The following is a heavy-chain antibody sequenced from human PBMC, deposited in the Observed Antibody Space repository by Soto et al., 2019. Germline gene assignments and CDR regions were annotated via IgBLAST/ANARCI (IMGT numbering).Heavy chain of an antibody. CDR2: IIPIFGTA. V-gene: IGHV1-69*06. J-gene: IGHJ5*02. D-gene: IGHD2-2*01. CDR1: GGTFSSYA. Sequence: ASVKVSCKASGGTFSSYAISWVRQAPGQGLEWMGGIIPIFGTANYAQKFQGRVTITADKSTSTAYMELSSLRSEDTAVYYCARARHYSSQDSPAAQTNWFDPWGQGTLVTVSS. CDR3: ARARHYSSQDSPAAQTNWFDP.